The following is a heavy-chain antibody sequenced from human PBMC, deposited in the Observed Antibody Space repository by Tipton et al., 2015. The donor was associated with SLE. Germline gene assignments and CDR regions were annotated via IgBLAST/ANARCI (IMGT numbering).Heavy chain of an antibody. J-gene: IGHJ3*02. Sequence: SLRLSCAASGFTVSSNYMSWVRQAPGRGLEWVSLIYNDGRAYYADSVKGRFTISRENAKNSSYLQMSSLRAGDTAVYYCAREAFGTGTKALDIWGQGTMVTVSS. D-gene: IGHD4-17*01. CDR3: AREAFGTGTKALDI. CDR2: IYNDGRA. V-gene: IGHV3-66*01. CDR1: GFTVSSNY.